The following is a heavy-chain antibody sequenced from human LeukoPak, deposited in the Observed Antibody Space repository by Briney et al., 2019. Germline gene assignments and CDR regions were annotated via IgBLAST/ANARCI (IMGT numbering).Heavy chain of an antibody. D-gene: IGHD3-3*01. J-gene: IGHJ4*02. V-gene: IGHV1-69*05. CDR2: IIPIFGTA. CDR3: ARDLTYYDFWSGYPLAVF. Sequence: SVKVSCKASGGTFSSYAISWVRQAPGQGLEWMGGIIPIFGTANYAQKFQGRVTITTDESTSTAYMELSSLRSEDTAVYYCARDLTYYDFWSGYPLAVFWGQGTLVTVSS. CDR1: GGTFSSYA.